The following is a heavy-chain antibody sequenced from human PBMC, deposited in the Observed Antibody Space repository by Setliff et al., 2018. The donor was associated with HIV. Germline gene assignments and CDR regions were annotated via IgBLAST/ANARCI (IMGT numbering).Heavy chain of an antibody. Sequence: SETLSLTCTVSGGSISSYYWSWIRQPAGKGLEWIGRIYTSGSTNYNPSLKSRVTMSVDTSKTQFSLNLTSVTAADTAVYYCARDLYYGSGSYRDYYYYMDVWGKGTTVTVSS. CDR2: IYTSGST. CDR3: ARDLYYGSGSYRDYYYYMDV. D-gene: IGHD3-10*01. CDR1: GGSISSYY. J-gene: IGHJ6*03. V-gene: IGHV4-4*07.